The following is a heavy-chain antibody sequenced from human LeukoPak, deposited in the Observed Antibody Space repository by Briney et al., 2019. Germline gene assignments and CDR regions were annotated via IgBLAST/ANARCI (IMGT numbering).Heavy chain of an antibody. Sequence: SETLSLTCTVSGYSISSGYYWGWIRQPPGKGLEWIGSIYHSGSTYYNPSLKSRVTISVDTSKNQFSLKLSSVTAADTAVYYCASTTLPDYYFDYWGQGTLVTVSS. J-gene: IGHJ4*02. CDR3: ASTTLPDYYFDY. D-gene: IGHD1-1*01. CDR2: IYHSGST. V-gene: IGHV4-38-2*02. CDR1: GYSISSGYY.